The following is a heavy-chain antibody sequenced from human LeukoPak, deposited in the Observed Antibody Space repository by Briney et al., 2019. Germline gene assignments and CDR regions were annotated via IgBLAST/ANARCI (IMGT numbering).Heavy chain of an antibody. Sequence: ASVKVSCKASGGTLSSYAISWVRQAPGQGLEWMGGIIPIFGTANYAQKFQGRVTITTDESTSTAYMELSSLRSEDTAVYYCARDCSSTSCYRRGDYYYYMDVWGKGTTVTVSS. CDR1: GGTLSSYA. D-gene: IGHD2-2*01. J-gene: IGHJ6*03. V-gene: IGHV1-69*05. CDR3: ARDCSSTSCYRRGDYYYYMDV. CDR2: IIPIFGTA.